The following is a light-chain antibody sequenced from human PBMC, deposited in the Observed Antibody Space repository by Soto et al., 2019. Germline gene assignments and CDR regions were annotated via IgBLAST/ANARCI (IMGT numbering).Light chain of an antibody. V-gene: IGKV1-5*01. CDR2: EAS. CDR3: QQYSSYYT. Sequence: DIQRSQYRRARYECRSGRATNPCRASQSITTWLAWYQQKPGKAPKLLIYEASSLQSGVPSRFSGSGSGTEFTLSISSLQPDDFATYYCQQYSSYYTFGQGTRLEIK. J-gene: IGKJ5*01. CDR1: QSITTW.